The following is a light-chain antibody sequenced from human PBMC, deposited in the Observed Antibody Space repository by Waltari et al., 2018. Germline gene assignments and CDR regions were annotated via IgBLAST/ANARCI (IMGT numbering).Light chain of an antibody. CDR3: VQVRQFRWS. CDR2: TIS. CDR1: QGLVHSDGNTS. V-gene: IGKV2-24*01. Sequence: DMVMTETPLSSPVTLVQPPSISCRASQGLVHSDGNTSLSWLQQRPGQPPRHLIYTISNRFSGVPDRFSGSGAGTDFTLKMSRVEAEDVGVYYCVQVRQFRWSLGQGSKEEIK. J-gene: IGKJ1*01.